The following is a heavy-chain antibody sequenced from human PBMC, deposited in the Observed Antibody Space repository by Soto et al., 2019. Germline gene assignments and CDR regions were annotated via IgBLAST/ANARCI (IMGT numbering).Heavy chain of an antibody. D-gene: IGHD6-6*01. V-gene: IGHV1-8*01. J-gene: IGHJ6*02. CDR2: INPYSGNT. Sequence: ASVKVSCKASGYTFTSHDTHWLRQASGQGLEWMGSINPYSGNTAFAPKFQDRIAMTRDTSITTAYMELNSLSSGDTAVYFCSSLSSMDVWGQGTTVTVSS. CDR1: GYTFTSHD. CDR3: SSLSSMDV.